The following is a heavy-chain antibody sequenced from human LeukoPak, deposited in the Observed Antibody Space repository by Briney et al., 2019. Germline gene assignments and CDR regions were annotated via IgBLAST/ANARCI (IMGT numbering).Heavy chain of an antibody. D-gene: IGHD2-15*01. Sequence: GASVTVSCKASGYTFTSYGISWVRRAPGQGLEWMGWISAYNGNTNYAQKLQGRVTMTTDTSTSTAYMELRSLRSDDTAVYYCARGLGYCSGGTCPNDYWGQGTLVTVSS. J-gene: IGHJ4*02. V-gene: IGHV1-18*01. CDR2: ISAYNGNT. CDR3: ARGLGYCSGGTCPNDY. CDR1: GYTFTSYG.